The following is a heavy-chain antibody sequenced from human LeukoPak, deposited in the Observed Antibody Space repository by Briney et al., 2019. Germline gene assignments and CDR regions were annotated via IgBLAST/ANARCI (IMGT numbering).Heavy chain of an antibody. Sequence: SGGSLRLSCAASGFTFSTYSMNWVRQAPGKGLEWVSYISSSSNTIYYVDSVKGRFTISRDNGKDSLYLQMNSLRAEDTAVYYCAPGYCSSSSCTHYFEYWGQGTLVTVSS. CDR1: GFTFSTYS. CDR2: ISSSSNTI. V-gene: IGHV3-48*04. CDR3: APGYCSSSSCTHYFEY. D-gene: IGHD2-2*01. J-gene: IGHJ4*02.